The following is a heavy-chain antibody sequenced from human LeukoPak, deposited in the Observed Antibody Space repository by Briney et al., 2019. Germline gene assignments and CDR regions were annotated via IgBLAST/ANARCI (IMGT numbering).Heavy chain of an antibody. V-gene: IGHV3-21*01. Sequence: PGGSLRLSCAASGFTFSSYSMNWVRQAPGKGLEWVSSISSSSSYTYYADSVKGRFTISRDNAKNSLYLQMNSLRAEDTAVYYCARDQDSYGYGGVDYWGQGTLVTVSS. D-gene: IGHD5-18*01. J-gene: IGHJ4*02. CDR1: GFTFSSYS. CDR2: ISSSSSYT. CDR3: ARDQDSYGYGGVDY.